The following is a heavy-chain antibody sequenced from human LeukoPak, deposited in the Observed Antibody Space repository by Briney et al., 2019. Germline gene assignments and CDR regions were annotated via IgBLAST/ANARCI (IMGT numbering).Heavy chain of an antibody. CDR3: AKGYCTSTSRYRFDY. Sequence: GGSLRLSCAASGFIFSSYAMTWVRQAPGKGLEWVSTISGSGASTYYADSVKGRFTISRDNSKNTLYVQMNSLRAEDTAIYYCAKGYCTSTSRYRFDYWGQGTLVTVSS. J-gene: IGHJ4*02. V-gene: IGHV3-23*01. CDR2: ISGSGAST. CDR1: GFIFSSYA. D-gene: IGHD2-2*01.